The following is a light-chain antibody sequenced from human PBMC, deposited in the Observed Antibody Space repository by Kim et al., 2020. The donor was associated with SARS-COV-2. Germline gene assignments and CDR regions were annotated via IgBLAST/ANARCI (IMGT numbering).Light chain of an antibody. Sequence: SYELTQPPSVFVFPGQTASITCSGDKLGDKYACWYQQKTGQSPVLVINQDTKRPSGIPERFSGSNSGNTATLTISGNQVMDEADYYCQAWDSGTAVVFGGGTQLTVL. CDR1: KLGDKY. V-gene: IGLV3-1*01. CDR2: QDT. CDR3: QAWDSGTAVV. J-gene: IGLJ2*01.